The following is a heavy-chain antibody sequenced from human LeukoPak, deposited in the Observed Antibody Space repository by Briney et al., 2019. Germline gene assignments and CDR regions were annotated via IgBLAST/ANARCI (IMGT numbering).Heavy chain of an antibody. CDR1: GGSFSSSSYY. D-gene: IGHD5-12*01. J-gene: IGHJ4*02. V-gene: IGHV4-39*07. CDR3: ARGVATGYLRGVRYYFDY. Sequence: PSETLSLTCTVSGGSFSSSSYYWGWIRQPPGKGLVWIGSIYYSGSTYYNPSLKSRVTISVDTSKNQFSLKLSSVTAADTAVYYCARGVATGYLRGVRYYFDYWGQGTLVTVSS. CDR2: IYYSGST.